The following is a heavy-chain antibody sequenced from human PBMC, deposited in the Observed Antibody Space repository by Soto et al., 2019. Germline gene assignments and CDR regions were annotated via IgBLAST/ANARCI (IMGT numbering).Heavy chain of an antibody. Sequence: GGSLRLSCSASGFTFSTYGMHWVRQAPGKGLEYVSAITPSGGNTFYADSVKDRFTISRDNSKGTLYLQMTSLRPEDTAVYFCSQWFRSALGTSYWGQGTLVTVSS. V-gene: IGHV3-64D*08. D-gene: IGHD6-13*01. CDR1: GFTFSTYG. CDR3: SQWFRSALGTSY. J-gene: IGHJ4*02. CDR2: ITPSGGNT.